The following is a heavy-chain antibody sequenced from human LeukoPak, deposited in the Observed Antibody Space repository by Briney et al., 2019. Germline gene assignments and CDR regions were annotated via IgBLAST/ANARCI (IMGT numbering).Heavy chain of an antibody. V-gene: IGHV4-59*12. D-gene: IGHD2-2*02. CDR3: ARIVVVPAAILRSIDYYYGMDV. J-gene: IGHJ6*02. CDR2: IYYSGST. Sequence: PSETLSLTCTVSGGSISSYYWSWIRQPPGKGLEWIGYIYYSGSTNYNPSLKSRVTISVDTSKNQFSLKLSSVTAADTAVYYCARIVVVPAAILRSIDYYYGMDVWGQGTTVTVSS. CDR1: GGSISSYY.